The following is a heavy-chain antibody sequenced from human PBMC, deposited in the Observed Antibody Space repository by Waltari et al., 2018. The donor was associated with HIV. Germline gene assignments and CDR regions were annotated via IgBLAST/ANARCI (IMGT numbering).Heavy chain of an antibody. CDR2: IGPRSCGT. D-gene: IGHD3-9*01. CDR3: ARTYFFEYSDYYSPAFVL. J-gene: IGHJ3*01. CDR1: GNTSDSSY. V-gene: IGHV1-2*06. Sequence: QEHIIQSGPQVKKPGAPVRIPWLASGNTSDSSYTHWVRQTPGEGPEWLDRIGPRSCGTNYVPKFQGLVLMTLNISLNTAYLDLRVLTSGDTAVYFCARTYFFEYSDYYSPAFVLWGQGTTVIVSS.